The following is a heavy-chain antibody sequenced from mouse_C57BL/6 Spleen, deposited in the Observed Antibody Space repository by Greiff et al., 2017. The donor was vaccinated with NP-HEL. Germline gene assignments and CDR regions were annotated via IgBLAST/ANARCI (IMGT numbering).Heavy chain of an antibody. CDR3: ARSGDY. J-gene: IGHJ2*01. D-gene: IGHD3-1*01. Sequence: DVKLQESGAELVKPGASVKLSCTASGFNIKDYYMHWVKQRTEQGLEWIGRIDPEDGETEYAPKFQGKATITADTSSNTAYLQLSSLTSEDTAVYYCARSGDYWGQGTTLTVSS. V-gene: IGHV14-2*01. CDR2: IDPEDGET. CDR1: GFNIKDYY.